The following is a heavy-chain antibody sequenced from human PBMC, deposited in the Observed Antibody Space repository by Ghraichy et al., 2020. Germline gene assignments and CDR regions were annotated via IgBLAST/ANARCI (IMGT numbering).Heavy chain of an antibody. CDR2: IYYSGST. V-gene: IGHV4-59*08. Sequence: SETLSLTCTVSGGSISSYYWSWIRQPPGKGLEWIGYIYYSGSTNYNPSLKSRVTISVDTSKNQFSLKLSSVTAADTAVYYCARAPSSGWYGIYFDYWGQGTLVTVSS. CDR1: GGSISSYY. D-gene: IGHD6-19*01. J-gene: IGHJ4*02. CDR3: ARAPSSGWYGIYFDY.